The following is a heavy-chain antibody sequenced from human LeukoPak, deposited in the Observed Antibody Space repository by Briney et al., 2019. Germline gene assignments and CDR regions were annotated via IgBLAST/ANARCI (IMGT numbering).Heavy chain of an antibody. Sequence: PGGSLRLSCAASGFTFSSYSMNWVRQAPGKGLEWVSYIGISSSTIDYADSVKGRFTISRDNAKNSLYLQMNSLRAEDTAVYYCARDPGRGRSYYYMDVWGKGTTVTISS. D-gene: IGHD3-16*01. CDR2: IGISSSTI. CDR3: ARDPGRGRSYYYMDV. J-gene: IGHJ6*03. V-gene: IGHV3-48*01. CDR1: GFTFSSYS.